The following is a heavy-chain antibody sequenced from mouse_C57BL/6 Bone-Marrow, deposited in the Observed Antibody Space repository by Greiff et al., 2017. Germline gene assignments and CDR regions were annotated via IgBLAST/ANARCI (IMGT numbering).Heavy chain of an antibody. Sequence: QVQLQQPGAELVRPGTSVKLSCKASGYTFTSYWMHWVKQRPGQGLEWIGVIDPSDSYTNYNQKFKGKATLTVDTSSSTAYMQLSSLTSEDSAVYYCARDTGRAWFAYWGQGTLVTGSA. CDR2: IDPSDSYT. CDR1: GYTFTSYW. D-gene: IGHD3-2*02. CDR3: ARDTGRAWFAY. J-gene: IGHJ3*01. V-gene: IGHV1-59*01.